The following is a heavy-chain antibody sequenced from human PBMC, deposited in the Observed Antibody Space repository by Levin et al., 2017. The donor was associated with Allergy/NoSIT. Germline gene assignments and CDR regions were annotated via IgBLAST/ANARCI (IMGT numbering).Heavy chain of an antibody. CDR1: GGSISSYY. CDR2: IYYSGST. J-gene: IGHJ4*02. CDR3: ARVHVGSMVRGVMDY. Sequence: SETLSLTCTVSGGSISSYYWSWIRQPPGKGLEWIGYIYYSGSTNYNPSLKSRVTISVDTSKNQFSLKLSSVTAADTAVYYCARVHVGSMVRGVMDYWGQGTLVTVSS. V-gene: IGHV4-59*01. D-gene: IGHD3-10*01.